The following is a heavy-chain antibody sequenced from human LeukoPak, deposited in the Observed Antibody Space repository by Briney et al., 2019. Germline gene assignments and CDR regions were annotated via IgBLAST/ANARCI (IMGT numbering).Heavy chain of an antibody. Sequence: PSETLSLTCTVSGGSISSSSYYWGWIRQPPGKGLEWIGSIYYSGSTYYNPSLKSRVTISVDTSKNQFSLKLSSVTAADTAVYYCARGNVEYDYWGQGTLVTVSS. D-gene: IGHD1-1*01. V-gene: IGHV4-39*01. CDR3: ARGNVEYDY. J-gene: IGHJ4*02. CDR2: IYYSGST. CDR1: GGSISSSSYY.